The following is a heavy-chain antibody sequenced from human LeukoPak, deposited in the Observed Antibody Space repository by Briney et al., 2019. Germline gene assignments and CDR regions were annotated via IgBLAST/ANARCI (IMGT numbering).Heavy chain of an antibody. Sequence: GGTLRLSCAASGFTFSSYVMSWVRQAPGKGLEWVSAISNSGDNTYYADSVKGRFTISRDNSKNTLYLQMNSLRAEDTAVYYCAKNYDSSGYYGGPDYWGQGTLVTVSS. J-gene: IGHJ4*02. CDR2: ISNSGDNT. V-gene: IGHV3-23*01. D-gene: IGHD3-22*01. CDR3: AKNYDSSGYYGGPDY. CDR1: GFTFSSYV.